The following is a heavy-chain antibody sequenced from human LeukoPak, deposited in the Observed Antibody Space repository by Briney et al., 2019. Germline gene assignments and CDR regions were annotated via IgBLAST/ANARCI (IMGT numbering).Heavy chain of an antibody. Sequence: PSEALSLTCTVSGGSISSYYWSWIRQPPGKGLEWIGYIYYSGSTNYNPSLKSRVTISVDTSKNQFSLKLSSVTAADTAVYYCASQVNDAFDIWGQGTMVTVSS. CDR2: IYYSGST. V-gene: IGHV4-59*01. CDR3: ASQVNDAFDI. CDR1: GGSISSYY. J-gene: IGHJ3*02.